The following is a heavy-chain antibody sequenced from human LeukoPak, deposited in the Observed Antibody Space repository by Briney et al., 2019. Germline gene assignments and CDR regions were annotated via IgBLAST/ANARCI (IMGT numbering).Heavy chain of an antibody. V-gene: IGHV4-39*07. CDR3: ASQPAFYSGSAPLNMDV. J-gene: IGHJ6*02. Sequence: AETLSLTCTVSGGSISSSSYYWGWIRQPPGTGLEWIGSIYYSGSTYYNPSPKSRVTISADTSQYQFSLKLSSVTAADTAVYYCASQPAFYSGSAPLNMDVWGQGTTVTVSS. D-gene: IGHD5-12*01. CDR2: IYYSGST. CDR1: GGSISSSSYY.